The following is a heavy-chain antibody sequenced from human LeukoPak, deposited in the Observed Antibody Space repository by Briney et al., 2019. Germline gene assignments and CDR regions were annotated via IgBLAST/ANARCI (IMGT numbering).Heavy chain of an antibody. Sequence: SETLSLTCAVYGGSFSNYHWTWIRQTPGKGLEWIGEINHSGSTNYNPSLKSRVTISVDTSKNQFSLKLSSVTAADTAVYYCARVGSGSYLGWFDPWGQGTLVTVSS. CDR1: GGSFSNYH. V-gene: IGHV4-34*01. J-gene: IGHJ5*02. CDR2: INHSGST. D-gene: IGHD3-10*01. CDR3: ARVGSGSYLGWFDP.